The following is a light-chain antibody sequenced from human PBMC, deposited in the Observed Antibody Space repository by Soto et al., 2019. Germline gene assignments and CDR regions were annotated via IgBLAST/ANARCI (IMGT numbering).Light chain of an antibody. CDR1: QSMGSH. CDR2: DAS. Sequence: EIVLTQSPATLSLSPGERATLSCRARQSMGSHLAWYQQQPGQAPRLLIHDASSRATGIPARFSGSGSGTDFTLTISSLEPEDFALYYCQQRNNWPPSITFGQGTRLEI. CDR3: QQRNNWPPSIT. V-gene: IGKV3-11*01. J-gene: IGKJ5*01.